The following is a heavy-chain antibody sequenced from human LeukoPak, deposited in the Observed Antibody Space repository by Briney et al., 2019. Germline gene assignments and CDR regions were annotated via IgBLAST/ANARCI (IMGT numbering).Heavy chain of an antibody. Sequence: PSETLSLTCTVSGGSISSYYWSWIRQPPGKGLDWIGYIYYSGSTNYNPSLKSRVTISVDTSKNQFSLKLSSVTAADTAVYYCARVGNSDWFDPWGQGTLVTVSS. D-gene: IGHD4-23*01. CDR2: IYYSGST. V-gene: IGHV4-59*08. CDR1: GGSISSYY. CDR3: ARVGNSDWFDP. J-gene: IGHJ5*02.